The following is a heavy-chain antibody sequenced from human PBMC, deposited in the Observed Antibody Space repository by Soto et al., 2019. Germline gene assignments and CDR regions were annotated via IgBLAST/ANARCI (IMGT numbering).Heavy chain of an antibody. Sequence: QVQLVESGGGVVQPGRSLRLSCAASGFTFSSYGMHWVRQAPGKGLEWVAVISYDGSNKYYADSVKGRFTISRDNYKNTLYLQMNSLRAEDTAVYYCAKLEENRYYDYVWGSYRTFDYWGQGTLVTVSS. J-gene: IGHJ4*02. CDR3: AKLEENRYYDYVWGSYRTFDY. D-gene: IGHD3-16*02. CDR2: ISYDGSNK. CDR1: GFTFSSYG. V-gene: IGHV3-30*18.